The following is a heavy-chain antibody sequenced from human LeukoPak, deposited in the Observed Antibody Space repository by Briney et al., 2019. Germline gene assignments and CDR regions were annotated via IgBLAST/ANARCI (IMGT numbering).Heavy chain of an antibody. J-gene: IGHJ5*02. Sequence: PSETLCLTCAVYGGSFSGYYWSWIRQPPGKGLEWIGEINHSGSTNYNPSLKSRVTISVDTSKNQFSLKLSSVTAADTAVYYCATQSYYYDSSGYYYWFDPWGQGTLVTVSS. CDR3: ATQSYYYDSSGYYYWFDP. D-gene: IGHD3-22*01. CDR1: GGSFSGYY. V-gene: IGHV4-34*01. CDR2: INHSGST.